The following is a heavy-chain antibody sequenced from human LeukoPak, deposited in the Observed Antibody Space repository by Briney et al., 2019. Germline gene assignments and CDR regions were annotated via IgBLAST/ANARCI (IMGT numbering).Heavy chain of an antibody. J-gene: IGHJ4*02. V-gene: IGHV3-11*04. Sequence: GGSLRLSCAASGFTVSSNYMSWVRQAPGKGLEWVSYISSSGSTIYYADSVKGRFTISRDNAKNSLYLQMNSLRAEDTAVYYCARRSMGYFDYWGQGTLVTVSS. CDR1: GFTVSSNY. D-gene: IGHD2/OR15-2a*01. CDR3: ARRSMGYFDY. CDR2: ISSSGSTI.